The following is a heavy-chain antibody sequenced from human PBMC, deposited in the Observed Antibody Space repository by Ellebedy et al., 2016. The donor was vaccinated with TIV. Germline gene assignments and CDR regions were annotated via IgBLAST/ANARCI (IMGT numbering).Heavy chain of an antibody. CDR2: ISGSGGTT. D-gene: IGHD1-7*01. J-gene: IGHJ4*02. Sequence: GESLKISXAGSGFTFSGYSMNWVRQAPGKGLDWVSVISGSGGTTYYADSVKGRFTISRDNSKNTLYLQMNTLRAEDTAVYYCATAGNYRFDHWGQGALVTVSS. CDR3: ATAGNYRFDH. V-gene: IGHV3-23*01. CDR1: GFTFSGYS.